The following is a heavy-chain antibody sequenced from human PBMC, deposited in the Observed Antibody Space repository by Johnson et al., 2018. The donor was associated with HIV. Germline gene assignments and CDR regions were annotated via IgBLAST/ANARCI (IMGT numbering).Heavy chain of an antibody. CDR3: ARDGCSSWYGGGAFDI. CDR2: ISWNSCSI. Sequence: VQLVESGGGLVQPGRSLRLSCAASGFTFDDYAMHWVRQAPGKGLEWVSGISWNSCSIGYADSVKGRFTISRDNAKNSLYLQMNSLRAEDTAVSYCARDGCSSWYGGGAFDIWGQGTMVTVSS. CDR1: GFTFDDYA. D-gene: IGHD6-13*01. V-gene: IGHV3-9*01. J-gene: IGHJ3*02.